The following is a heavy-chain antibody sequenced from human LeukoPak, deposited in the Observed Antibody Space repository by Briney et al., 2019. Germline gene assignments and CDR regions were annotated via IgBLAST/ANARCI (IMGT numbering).Heavy chain of an antibody. V-gene: IGHV4-34*01. CDR2: INHGGST. CDR1: GGSFSGYY. Sequence: SETLSLTCAVYGGSFSGYYWSWIRQPPGKGLEWIGEINHGGSTNYNPSLESRVTISVDTSKNQFSLKLSSVTAAGTAVYYCARGDFFGYWGQGTLVTVPS. D-gene: IGHD3-3*01. J-gene: IGHJ4*02. CDR3: ARGDFFGY.